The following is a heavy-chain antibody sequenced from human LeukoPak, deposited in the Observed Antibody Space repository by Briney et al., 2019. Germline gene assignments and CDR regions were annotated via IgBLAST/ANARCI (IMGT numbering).Heavy chain of an antibody. Sequence: GGSLRLSCAASGFTFNTYAMSWLRQAPGEGLEGVSDISGGGATSYYAGSVEGRFTIYRDNSKNTLYLQMNSLRAEDTAIYYCAKDGSSGIAATADAFDIWGQGTMVTVSS. D-gene: IGHD6-13*01. CDR1: GFTFNTYA. V-gene: IGHV3-23*01. J-gene: IGHJ3*02. CDR3: AKDGSSGIAATADAFDI. CDR2: ISGGGATS.